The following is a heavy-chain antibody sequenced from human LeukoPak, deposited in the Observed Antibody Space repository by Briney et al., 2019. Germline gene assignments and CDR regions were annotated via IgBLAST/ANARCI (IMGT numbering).Heavy chain of an antibody. V-gene: IGHV1-69*04. CDR3: ARSNDSSGYSYNY. Sequence: SVKVSCRASGGTFSSYAISWVRQAPGQGLEWMGRIIPILGIANYAQKFQGRVTITADKSTSTAYMELSSLRSEDTAVYYCARSNDSSGYSYNYWGQGTLVTVSS. D-gene: IGHD3-22*01. J-gene: IGHJ4*02. CDR2: IIPILGIA. CDR1: GGTFSSYA.